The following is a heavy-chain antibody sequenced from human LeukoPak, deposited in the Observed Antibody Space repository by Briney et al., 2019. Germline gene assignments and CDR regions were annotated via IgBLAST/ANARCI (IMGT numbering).Heavy chain of an antibody. CDR3: TTRLRNHFDY. D-gene: IGHD5-12*01. J-gene: IGHJ4*02. V-gene: IGHV3-23*01. CDR1: GFTFSSYT. CDR2: ISDPHSGSET. Sequence: PGGSLRPSCAASGFTFSSYTMNWVRQALGQGLEWVSTISDPHSGSETHYADSVQGRFTISRDDSQNMVYLQMDSLRAEDTAVYYCTTRLRNHFDYWGQGTQVTVPS.